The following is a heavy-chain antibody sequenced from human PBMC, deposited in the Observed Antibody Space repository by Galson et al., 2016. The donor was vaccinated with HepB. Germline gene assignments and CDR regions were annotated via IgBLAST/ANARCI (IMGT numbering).Heavy chain of an antibody. D-gene: IGHD2-15*01. V-gene: IGHV4-34*01. CDR2: ISQTGSQ. CDR1: GGSLSGHY. J-gene: IGHJ4*02. CDR3: ARGRGYCSGGTCYLAY. Sequence: SETLSLTCAVSGGSLSGHYWNWIRQPPGKGLEWIGEISQTGSQDYNPSLKSRVVLSIDASRDQFSLNLTSVTAADTAVYYCARGRGYCSGGTCYLAYWGQGTQVTVSS.